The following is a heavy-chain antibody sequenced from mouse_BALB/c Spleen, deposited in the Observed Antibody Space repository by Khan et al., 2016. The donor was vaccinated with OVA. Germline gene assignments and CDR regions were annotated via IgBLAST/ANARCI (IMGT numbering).Heavy chain of an antibody. CDR3: ARSRWLLPAMDY. Sequence: QIQLVQSGPDLKKPGETVKISCQASGYTFTNYGMNWVRQSPGKGLKWMGWINTNTGEPTSAEEFKGRFAFSLETSDSTAYLQINNLKNEDTATYFCARSRWLLPAMDYWGQGTSVTVSS. J-gene: IGHJ4*01. D-gene: IGHD2-3*01. CDR1: GYTFTNYG. CDR2: INTNTGEP. V-gene: IGHV9-3*02.